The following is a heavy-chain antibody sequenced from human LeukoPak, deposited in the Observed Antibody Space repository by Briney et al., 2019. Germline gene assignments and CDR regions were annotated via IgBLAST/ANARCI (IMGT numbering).Heavy chain of an antibody. CDR1: GGSISSYY. CDR2: IYYSGST. CDR3: ARSITGTGFDRYFDL. J-gene: IGHJ2*01. Sequence: SETLSLTCTVSGGSISSYYWSWIRQPAGKGLEWIGYIYYSGSTNYNPSLKSRVTISVDTSKNQFSLKLSSVTAADTAVYYCARSITGTGFDRYFDLWGRGTLVTVSS. V-gene: IGHV4-59*01. D-gene: IGHD1-20*01.